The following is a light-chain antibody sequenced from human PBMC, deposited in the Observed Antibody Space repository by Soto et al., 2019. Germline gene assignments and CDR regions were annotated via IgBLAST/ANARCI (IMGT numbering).Light chain of an antibody. Sequence: QSALTQPASVSGSPGQSITISCTGTSSDVGGYSYVSWYQQHPGKAPKLMISEVSNWPSGVSNRFSGSKSGNTAALTISGLQAEDEADSYCSSYTSSSTLDFGTGTKLTVL. CDR1: SSDVGGYSY. CDR2: EVS. V-gene: IGLV2-14*01. J-gene: IGLJ1*01. CDR3: SSYTSSSTLD.